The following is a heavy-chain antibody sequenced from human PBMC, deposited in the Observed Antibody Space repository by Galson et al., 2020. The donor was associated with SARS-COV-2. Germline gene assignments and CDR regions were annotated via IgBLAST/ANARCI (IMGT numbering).Heavy chain of an antibody. V-gene: IGHV3-30*04. J-gene: IGHJ6*02. CDR3: ARSRYHYGSGKYPGMDV. CDR1: GFSFSRFP. CDR2: ISHDGSDK. D-gene: IGHD3-10*01. Sequence: QAGGSLRLSCAASGFSFSRFPMQWVRQAPGKGLDWVAVISHDGSDKYYADSVEGRFTISRDNSKDTLYLQMNSLRAEDTAVYYCARSRYHYGSGKYPGMDVWGQGTTVTVSS.